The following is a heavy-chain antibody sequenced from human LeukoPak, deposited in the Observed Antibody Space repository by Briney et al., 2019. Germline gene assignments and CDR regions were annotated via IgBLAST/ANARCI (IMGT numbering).Heavy chain of an antibody. CDR1: GFTFDDYA. CDR3: AKVVGGSHYFDY. V-gene: IGHV3-43*02. CDR2: ISGDGGST. D-gene: IGHD3-16*01. Sequence: GGSLRLSCAASGFTFDDYAMHWVRQAPGKGLEWVSLISGDGGSTYYADSVKGRFTISRGNSKNSLYLQMNSLRTEETALYYCAKVVGGSHYFDYWGQGTLVTVSS. J-gene: IGHJ4*02.